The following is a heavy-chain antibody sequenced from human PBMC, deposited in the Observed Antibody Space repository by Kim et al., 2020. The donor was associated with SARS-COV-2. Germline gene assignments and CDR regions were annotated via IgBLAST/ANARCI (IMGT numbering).Heavy chain of an antibody. J-gene: IGHJ4*02. CDR3: ARGGIQQWLVAPSDY. CDR2: ISSSSSYI. Sequence: GGSLRLSCAASGFTFSSYPMNWVRQAPGKGLEWVSSISSSSSYIYYADSVKGRFTISRDNAKNSLYLQMNSLRAEDTAVYYCARGGIQQWLVAPSDYWGQGTLVTVSS. D-gene: IGHD6-19*01. V-gene: IGHV3-21*01. CDR1: GFTFSSYP.